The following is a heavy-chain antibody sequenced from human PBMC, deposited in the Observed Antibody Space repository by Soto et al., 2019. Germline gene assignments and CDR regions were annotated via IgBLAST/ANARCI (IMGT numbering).Heavy chain of an antibody. CDR1: GFTVSSNY. CDR2: IYSGGST. V-gene: IGHV3-66*01. Sequence: PGGSLRLSCAASGFTVSSNYMSWVRQAPGKGLEWVSVIYSGGSTYYADSVKGRFTISRDNSKNTLYLQMNSLRAEDTAVYYCARDVRDRHVVGPAAASYSYGMDVWGQGTTVTVSS. J-gene: IGHJ6*01. CDR3: ARDVRDRHVVGPAAASYSYGMDV. D-gene: IGHD2-2*01.